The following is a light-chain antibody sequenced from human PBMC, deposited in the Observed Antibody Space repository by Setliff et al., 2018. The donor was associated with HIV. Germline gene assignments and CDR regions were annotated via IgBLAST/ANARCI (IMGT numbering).Light chain of an antibody. CDR3: QSYDTNLSVV. V-gene: IGLV1-40*01. J-gene: IGLJ2*01. Sequence: QSVLTQSPSVSGAPGQRIIISCTGNNSNIGAGYHVHWYQHLPGTAPKLIIYRNNNRPSGVPDRLSGSKSGTSASLAITGLQAEDEGDYYCQSYDTNLSVVFGGGTK. CDR2: RNN. CDR1: NSNIGAGYH.